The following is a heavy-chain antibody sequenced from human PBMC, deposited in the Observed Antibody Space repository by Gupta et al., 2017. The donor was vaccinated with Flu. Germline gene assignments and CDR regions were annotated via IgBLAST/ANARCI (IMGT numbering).Heavy chain of an antibody. CDR3: AAAKQLERRSDENWLHA. CDR2: PGPEDGET. Sequence: EVQTVQSGPEVKKPGANVKISCKFSGNTFTDYYNHRVRQAPGKGLDWMGLPGPEDGETKPAKQFRDSVTMTADTSSNTAYMQLSGLKYVDTAVYFWAAAKQLERRSDENWLHAWGQGTLVTVSS. D-gene: IGHD1-1*01. V-gene: IGHV1-69-2*01. CDR1: GNTFTDYY. J-gene: IGHJ5*02.